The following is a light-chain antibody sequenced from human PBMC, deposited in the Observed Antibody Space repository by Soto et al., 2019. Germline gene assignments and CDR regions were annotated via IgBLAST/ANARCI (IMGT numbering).Light chain of an antibody. CDR2: DAS. CDR1: QDISNY. J-gene: IGKJ3*01. V-gene: IGKV1-33*01. Sequence: DIQMTQSPSSLSASVRDRVTITCQASQDISNYLNWYQQKSGKAPKLLICDASNLEPGVPSRFSGSGSGTDFTFTISSLQPEDIATYYCQQYDHLPFTFGPGTKVDIK. CDR3: QQYDHLPFT.